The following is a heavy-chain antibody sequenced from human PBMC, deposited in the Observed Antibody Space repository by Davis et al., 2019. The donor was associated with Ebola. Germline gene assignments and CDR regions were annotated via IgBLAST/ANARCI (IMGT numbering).Heavy chain of an antibody. D-gene: IGHD3-10*01. CDR1: GFTFSHDN. CDR3: ARGSDSGSYSPIN. V-gene: IGHV3-21*01. Sequence: EGSLRLSCAASGFTFSHDNMNWVRQAPGKGLEWVSSISNSGYYIYYADSVRGRFTISRDNAKNSLYLQMSSLRAEDTAVYYCARGSDSGSYSPINWGQGTLVTVSS. CDR2: ISNSGYYI. J-gene: IGHJ4*02.